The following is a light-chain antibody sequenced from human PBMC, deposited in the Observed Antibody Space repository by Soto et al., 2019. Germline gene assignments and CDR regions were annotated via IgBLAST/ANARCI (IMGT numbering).Light chain of an antibody. Sequence: QSALTQPASVSGSPGQSITISCTATSSDVGGYNYVSWYQQHPGKVPKLMIYEVSNRPSGVSNRFSGSKSGNTASLTVSGLQAEDEADYYCTSYTTSDTFVFGNRTKVTVL. CDR2: EVS. CDR1: SSDVGGYNY. V-gene: IGLV2-14*01. J-gene: IGLJ1*01. CDR3: TSYTTSDTFV.